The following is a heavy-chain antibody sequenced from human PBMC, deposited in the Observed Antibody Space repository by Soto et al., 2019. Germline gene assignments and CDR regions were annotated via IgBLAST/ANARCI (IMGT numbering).Heavy chain of an antibody. V-gene: IGHV4-31*03. Sequence: QVQLQESGPGLVKPSQTLSLTCTVSGGSISSGGYYWSWIRQHPGKGLEWIGYIYYIGSTYYNPSLKSRVTISVDTSKNQFSLKLSSVTAADTAVYYCACSMVRGVIDYFDYWGQGTLVTVSS. D-gene: IGHD3-10*01. CDR2: IYYIGST. J-gene: IGHJ4*02. CDR3: ACSMVRGVIDYFDY. CDR1: GGSISSGGYY.